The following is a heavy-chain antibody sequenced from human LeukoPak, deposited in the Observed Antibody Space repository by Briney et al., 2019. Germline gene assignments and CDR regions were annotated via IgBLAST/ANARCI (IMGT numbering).Heavy chain of an antibody. Sequence: PGGSLRLSCAASGFTFSSYAMHWVRQAPGKGLDWVALISSDGSDKYYADSVKGRFTISRAKSKNTLHLQMDGLRAEDTAVYYCARDPGRNFDYYYYGMDVWGQGTTVTVSS. J-gene: IGHJ6*02. CDR2: ISSDGSDK. CDR3: ARDPGRNFDYYYYGMDV. V-gene: IGHV3-30-3*01. CDR1: GFTFSSYA. D-gene: IGHD1-14*01.